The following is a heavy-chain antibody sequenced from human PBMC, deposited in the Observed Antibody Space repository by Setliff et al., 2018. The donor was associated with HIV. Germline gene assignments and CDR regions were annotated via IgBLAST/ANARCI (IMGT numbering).Heavy chain of an antibody. D-gene: IGHD2-2*01. CDR1: GYTLSELS. J-gene: IGHJ6*03. Sequence: GASVKVSCKVSGYTLSELSMHWVRQAPGEGLEWMGGFDPEDGETIYAEKFQGRVTMTEDTATETAYMELSSLRSEDTAVYYCARLGQLPIYYYYMDVWGKGTTVTVSS. CDR2: FDPEDGET. CDR3: ARLGQLPIYYYYMDV. V-gene: IGHV1-24*01.